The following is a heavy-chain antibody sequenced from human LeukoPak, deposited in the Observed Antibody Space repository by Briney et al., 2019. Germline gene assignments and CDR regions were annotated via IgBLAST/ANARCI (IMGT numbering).Heavy chain of an antibody. CDR3: ARGIRYTSSWYTYKWFDP. CDR2: IYYSGST. CDR1: GGSISSYY. V-gene: IGHV4-59*01. Sequence: SETLSLTCTVSGGSISSYYWSWIRQPPGKGLEWIGYIYYSGSTNYNPSLKSRVTISVDTSKNQFSLKLSSVTAADTAVYFCARGIRYTSSWYTYKWFDPWGQGALVTVSS. J-gene: IGHJ5*02. D-gene: IGHD6-13*01.